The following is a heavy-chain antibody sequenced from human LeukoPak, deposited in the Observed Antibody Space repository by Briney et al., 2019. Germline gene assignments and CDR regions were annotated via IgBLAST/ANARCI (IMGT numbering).Heavy chain of an antibody. V-gene: IGHV1-2*02. J-gene: IGHJ4*02. D-gene: IGHD3-22*01. Sequence: ASVKVSCKASGYTFTDYYIHWVRQAPRQGLEWVGWSNPNSGGTNYAQKFQGRVTMTRDMSISTAYMELSRLKSDDTAVYYCARVIDTSGYHWHSYDYWGQGTLVTVSS. CDR1: GYTFTDYY. CDR3: ARVIDTSGYHWHSYDY. CDR2: SNPNSGGT.